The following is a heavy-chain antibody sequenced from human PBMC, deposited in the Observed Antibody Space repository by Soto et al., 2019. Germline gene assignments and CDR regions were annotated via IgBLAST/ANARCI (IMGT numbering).Heavy chain of an antibody. D-gene: IGHD2-8*01. CDR1: GFTFDDYA. J-gene: IGHJ6*02. CDR2: ISWNSGSI. CDR3: VRDPGPMYYDMDA. V-gene: IGHV3-9*01. Sequence: PGGSLRLSCAASGFTFDDYAMHWVRQAPGKGLEWVSGISWNSGSIGYADSVKGRFTISRDDDKSTLYLEMNSLRAEDTAVYYCVRDPGPMYYDMDAWGQGTMVTVSS.